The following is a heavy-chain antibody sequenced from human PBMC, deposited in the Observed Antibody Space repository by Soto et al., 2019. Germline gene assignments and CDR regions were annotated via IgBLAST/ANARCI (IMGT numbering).Heavy chain of an antibody. CDR3: GRDLTSNANCIDP. D-gene: IGHD2-2*01. CDR1: GDYIHVGGYY. Sequence: PSETLSLTCSVSGDYIHVGGYYWTWIRQRPGKGLEWMGYIYYTGKTYYNPSLESRLTMSVDRSKNQFSLRLTSVTAADTAGYFCGRDLTSNANCIDPWGQGTLVTVSS. V-gene: IGHV4-30-4*01. CDR2: IYYTGKT. J-gene: IGHJ5*02.